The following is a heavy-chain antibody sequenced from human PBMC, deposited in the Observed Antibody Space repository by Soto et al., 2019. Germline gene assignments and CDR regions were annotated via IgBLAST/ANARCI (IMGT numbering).Heavy chain of an antibody. CDR3: AHPRGYGVFDAVDI. Sequence: PGGSLRLSCTASGFICSTYAMNWVRQTPGQGLEWVSAISNSGDSTYYAESVRGRFTISRDNSINTLYLHLRSLRPEDTAVYYCAHPRGYGVFDAVDIWGQGTMVTVSS. J-gene: IGHJ3*02. D-gene: IGHD4-17*01. V-gene: IGHV3-23*01. CDR2: ISNSGDST. CDR1: GFICSTYA.